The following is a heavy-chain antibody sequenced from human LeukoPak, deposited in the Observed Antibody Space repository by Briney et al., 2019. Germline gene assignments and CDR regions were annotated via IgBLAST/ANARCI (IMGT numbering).Heavy chain of an antibody. V-gene: IGHV3-23*01. Sequence: PGGSLRLSCAVSGFTFSDYSMNWVRQSPGKGLEWVSAISGSGGSTYYADSVKGRFTISRDNSKNTLYLQMNSLRAEDTAVYYCAEDLRKQYSSGPGADYWGQGTLVTVSS. CDR3: AEDLRKQYSSGPGADY. CDR2: ISGSGGST. D-gene: IGHD6-19*01. J-gene: IGHJ4*02. CDR1: GFTFSDYS.